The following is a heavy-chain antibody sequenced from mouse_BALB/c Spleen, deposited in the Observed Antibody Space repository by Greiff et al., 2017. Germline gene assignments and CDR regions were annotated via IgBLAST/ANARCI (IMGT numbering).Heavy chain of an antibody. Sequence: VQLQQSGPELVRPGVSVKISCKGSGYTFTDYAMHWVKQSHAKSLEWIGVISTYYGNTNYNQKFKGKATMTVDKSSSTAYMELARLTSEDSAIYYCASGTTDYFDYWGQGTTLTVSS. V-gene: IGHV1-67*01. J-gene: IGHJ2*01. CDR3: ASGTTDYFDY. CDR1: GYTFTDYA. D-gene: IGHD1-1*01. CDR2: ISTYYGNT.